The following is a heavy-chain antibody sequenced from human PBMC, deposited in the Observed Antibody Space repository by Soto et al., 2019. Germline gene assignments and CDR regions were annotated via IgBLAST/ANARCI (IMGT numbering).Heavy chain of an antibody. CDR2: ISSAGGSS. Sequence: EVPMLQSGGGLVQPGGSLRLSCTASGFTFSDYAMSWVRQAPGRGLEWVSLISSAGGSSSYADSVKGRFTISRDNSNNTLYLQMHSLRAEDTAKYYCAKDLPPYYYDSSGYFDYGSQGTLVTV. CDR3: AKDLPPYYYDSSGYFDY. D-gene: IGHD3-22*01. CDR1: GFTFSDYA. V-gene: IGHV3-23*01. J-gene: IGHJ4*02.